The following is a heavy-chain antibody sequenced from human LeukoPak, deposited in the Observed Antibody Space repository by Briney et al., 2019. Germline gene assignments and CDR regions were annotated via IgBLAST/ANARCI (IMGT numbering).Heavy chain of an antibody. CDR1: GGSISGYY. J-gene: IGHJ4*02. Sequence: PSETLSLTCTVSGGSISGYYWSWIRQPPGKGLEWIGYIYYSGSTNYNPSLKSRVTISVDTSKNQFSLKLSSVTAADTAVYYCAREGGYSYGLFDYWGQGTLVTVSS. CDR2: IYYSGST. V-gene: IGHV4-59*01. CDR3: AREGGYSYGLFDY. D-gene: IGHD5-18*01.